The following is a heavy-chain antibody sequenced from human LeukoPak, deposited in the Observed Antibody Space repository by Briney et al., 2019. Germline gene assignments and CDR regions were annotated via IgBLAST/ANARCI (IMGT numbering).Heavy chain of an antibody. CDR3: AKDFSSSWFGTWFDP. CDR2: ISWDGGSI. V-gene: IGHV3-9*01. Sequence: PGRSLRLSCTASGFTFDDYAMHWVRQAPGKGLEWVSCISWDGGSIAYADSVKGRFAISRDNAKNSLYLQMNSLRPEDTALYYCAKDFSSSWFGTWFDPWAREPWSPSPQ. D-gene: IGHD6-13*01. J-gene: IGHJ5*02. CDR1: GFTFDDYA.